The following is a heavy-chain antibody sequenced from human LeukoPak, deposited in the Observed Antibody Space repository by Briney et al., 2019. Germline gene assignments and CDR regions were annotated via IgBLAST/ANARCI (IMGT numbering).Heavy chain of an antibody. V-gene: IGHV3-7*01. CDR3: ARDKELLH. J-gene: IGHJ4*02. Sequence: GGSLRLSCTASGFTFSNYWMSWVRQAPGKGLEWVANIKQDGSEKYYVDSVKGRFTISRDNAKNSLYLQMNSLRAEDTAAYYCARDKELLHWGQGTLVTVSS. CDR1: GFTFSNYW. D-gene: IGHD2-15*01. CDR2: IKQDGSEK.